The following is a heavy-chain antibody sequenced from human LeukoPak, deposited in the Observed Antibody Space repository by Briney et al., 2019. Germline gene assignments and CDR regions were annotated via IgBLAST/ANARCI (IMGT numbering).Heavy chain of an antibody. J-gene: IGHJ4*02. CDR2: ISGSGGST. D-gene: IGHD3-10*01. CDR3: AKDPVTMVREYYLDY. V-gene: IGHV3-23*01. CDR1: GFTLSSYW. Sequence: GGSLRLSCAASGFTLSSYWMSWVRQAPGKGLEWVSAISGSGGSTYYADSVKGRFTISRDNSKNTLYLQMNSLRAEDTAVYYCAKDPVTMVREYYLDYWGQGTLVTVSS.